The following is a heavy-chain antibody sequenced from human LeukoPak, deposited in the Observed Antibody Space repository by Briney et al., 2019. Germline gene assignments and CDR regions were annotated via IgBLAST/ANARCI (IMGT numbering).Heavy chain of an antibody. Sequence: GGSLRLSCAASGFTFDDYTMHWVRQAPGKGLEWVSLISWDGGSTYYADSVKGRLTISRDNSKNSLYLQMNSLRTEDTALYYCAKDIGSYYDILTGYIPGYYYYYGMDVWGQGTTVTVSS. CDR1: GFTFDDYT. CDR3: AKDIGSYYDILTGYIPGYYYYYGMDV. V-gene: IGHV3-43*01. J-gene: IGHJ6*02. D-gene: IGHD3-9*01. CDR2: ISWDGGST.